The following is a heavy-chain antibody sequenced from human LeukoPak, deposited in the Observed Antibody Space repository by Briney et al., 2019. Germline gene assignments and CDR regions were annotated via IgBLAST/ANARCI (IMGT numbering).Heavy chain of an antibody. J-gene: IGHJ4*02. CDR3: ARVLGDYGY. Sequence: SETLSLTCTVSGGPISSSSYYWGWIRQPPGKGLEWIGSIYYSGSTYYNPSLKSRVTISVDTSKNQFSLKLSSVTAADTAVYYCARVLGDYGYWGQGTLVTVSS. V-gene: IGHV4-39*07. CDR2: IYYSGST. CDR1: GGPISSSSYY. D-gene: IGHD4-17*01.